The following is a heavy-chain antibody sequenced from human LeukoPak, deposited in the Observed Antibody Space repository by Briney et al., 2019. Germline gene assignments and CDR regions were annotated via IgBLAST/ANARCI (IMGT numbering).Heavy chain of an antibody. J-gene: IGHJ4*02. V-gene: IGHV3-20*04. CDR1: GFTFDDYG. Sequence: GGSLRLSCAASGFTFDDYGMSWVRQAPGKGLEWVSGINWNGGSTGYADSVKGRFTISRDNAKNSLYLQMNSLRAEDTAVYYCAKDQTGIRGYSGYDSDYWGQGTLVTVSS. CDR2: INWNGGST. D-gene: IGHD5-12*01. CDR3: AKDQTGIRGYSGYDSDY.